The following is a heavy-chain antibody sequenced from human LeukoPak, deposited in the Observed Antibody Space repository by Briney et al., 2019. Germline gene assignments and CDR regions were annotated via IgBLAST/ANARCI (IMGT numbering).Heavy chain of an antibody. D-gene: IGHD2-15*01. CDR1: GYTFTGYY. Sequence: ASVKVSCKASGYTFTGYYMHWVRPAPGQGLEWMGWINPNSGGTNYAQKFQGRVTMTRDTSISTAYMELSRLRSDDTAAYYCARERRVGPPRRYGTDVWGQGTTVTVSS. CDR2: INPNSGGT. V-gene: IGHV1-2*02. J-gene: IGHJ6*02. CDR3: ARERRVGPPRRYGTDV.